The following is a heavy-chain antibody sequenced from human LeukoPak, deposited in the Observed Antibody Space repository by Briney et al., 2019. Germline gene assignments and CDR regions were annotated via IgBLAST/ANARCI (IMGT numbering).Heavy chain of an antibody. CDR1: GYTFTGYY. CDR3: ARDVSGGTTKGNWFDP. Sequence: ASVTVSCKASGYTFTGYYIHWVRQAPGQDLEWMGWINPNSGGTNYPQRFQGRVTMTRDTSISTVYMELNRLISDDTAVYYCARDVSGGTTKGNWFDPWGQGTLVTVSS. D-gene: IGHD1-7*01. CDR2: INPNSGGT. V-gene: IGHV1-2*02. J-gene: IGHJ5*02.